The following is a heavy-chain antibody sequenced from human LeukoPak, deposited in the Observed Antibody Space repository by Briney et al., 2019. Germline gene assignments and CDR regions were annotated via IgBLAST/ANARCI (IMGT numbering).Heavy chain of an antibody. CDR1: GYRITSYW. CDR2: IFPADSDA. J-gene: IGHJ4*02. D-gene: IGHD6-25*01. Sequence: GESLKISCKVSGYRITSYWLGWVRQMPGKGLEWMGIIFPADSDAKYSPSFQGQVTISADKSNNTAYVQWSSLKASDTAIYYCARRGLYYFDYWGQGTLVTVSS. CDR3: ARRGLYYFDY. V-gene: IGHV5-51*01.